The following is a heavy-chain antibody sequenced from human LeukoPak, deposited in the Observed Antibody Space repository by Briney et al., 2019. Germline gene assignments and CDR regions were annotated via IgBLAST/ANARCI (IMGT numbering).Heavy chain of an antibody. CDR3: ARVQGGWLDYYYYYGMDV. V-gene: IGHV3-11*06. D-gene: IGHD6-19*01. J-gene: IGHJ6*02. Sequence: PGGSLRLSCAASGFIFSDYYMSWIRQAPGKGLEWVSSISSSSNYIYYADSVKGRFAISRDNAKNSLYLQMNSLRAEDTAVYYCARVQGGWLDYYYYYGMDVWGQGTTVTVSS. CDR1: GFIFSDYY. CDR2: ISSSSNYI.